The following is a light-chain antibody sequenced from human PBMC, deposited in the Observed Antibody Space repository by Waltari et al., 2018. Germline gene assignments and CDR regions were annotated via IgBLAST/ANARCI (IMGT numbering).Light chain of an antibody. V-gene: IGLV2-14*01. CDR3: SSFTSRHLYV. CDR2: EVN. J-gene: IGLJ1*01. Sequence: QSALTQPASVSGSPGQSTTISYTGSSSDVGGYNYVSWYQQYPGKVPKIMIYEVNNRPSGVSSRFSGSKSGNTASLTISGLQADDEADYYCSSFTSRHLYVFGTGTAVTVL. CDR1: SSDVGGYNY.